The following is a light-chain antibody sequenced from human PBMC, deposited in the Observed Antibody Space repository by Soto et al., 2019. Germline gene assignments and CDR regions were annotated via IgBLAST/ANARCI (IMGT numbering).Light chain of an antibody. Sequence: EIVLTQSPATLSMSRGERATLSCRASQSVSSYLAWYQQKPGQAPRLLIYDASNRATGIPARFSGSGSGTDFTLTISSLEPEDFGVYYCQQRSNWPPITFGQGTPLQIK. V-gene: IGKV3-11*01. CDR2: DAS. J-gene: IGKJ5*01. CDR1: QSVSSY. CDR3: QQRSNWPPIT.